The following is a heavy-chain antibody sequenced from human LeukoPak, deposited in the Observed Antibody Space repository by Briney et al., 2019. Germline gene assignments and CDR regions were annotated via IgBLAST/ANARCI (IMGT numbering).Heavy chain of an antibody. D-gene: IGHD5-18*01. Sequence: GGSLRLSCAASGFTFGTYGMHWVRQAPGKGLEWVAIISFDGSNEYYADSVKGRFTISRDNSKNTLYLQMNSLRTEDTAVYYCAKGKPSSLWPPFDDWGQGTLVTVSS. CDR3: AKGKPSSLWPPFDD. V-gene: IGHV3-30*18. CDR1: GFTFGTYG. J-gene: IGHJ4*02. CDR2: ISFDGSNE.